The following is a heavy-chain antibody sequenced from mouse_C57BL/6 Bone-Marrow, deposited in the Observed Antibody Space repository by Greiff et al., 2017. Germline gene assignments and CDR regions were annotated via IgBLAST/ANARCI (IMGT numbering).Heavy chain of an antibody. D-gene: IGHD1-1*01. CDR3: ARSGSSYHWYFDV. Sequence: QVQLQQPGTELVKPGASVKLSCKASGYTFTSYWMHWVKQRPGQGLEWIGNINPSNGGTNYNEKFKSKATLTVDKSSSTAYMQRSSLTSEDSAVYYCARSGSSYHWYFDVWGTGTTVTVSS. V-gene: IGHV1-53*01. J-gene: IGHJ1*03. CDR2: INPSNGGT. CDR1: GYTFTSYW.